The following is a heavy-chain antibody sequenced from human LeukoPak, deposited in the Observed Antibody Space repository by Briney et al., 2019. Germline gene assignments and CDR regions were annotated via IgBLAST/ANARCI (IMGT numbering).Heavy chain of an antibody. CDR3: AREGLATMIRGVIPY. CDR1: GGSVSSGSYY. D-gene: IGHD3-10*01. J-gene: IGHJ4*02. Sequence: SETLSLTCTVSGGSVSSGSYYWSWIRQPPGKGLEWIGYIYYSGITNYNPSLKSRVTISVDTSRNQFSLKLSSVTAADTAVYFCAREGLATMIRGVIPYWGQGTLVTVSS. CDR2: IYYSGIT. V-gene: IGHV4-61*01.